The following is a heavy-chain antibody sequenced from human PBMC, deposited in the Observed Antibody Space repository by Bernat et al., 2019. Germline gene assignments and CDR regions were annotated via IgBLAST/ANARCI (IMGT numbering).Heavy chain of an antibody. CDR2: IKQDGSEK. V-gene: IGHV3-7*04. D-gene: IGHD6-19*01. J-gene: IGHJ4*02. CDR1: GFTFSNYW. CDR3: AREGRYSSGDY. Sequence: EVQLVESGGGLVQPGGSLRLSCAASGFTFSNYWMSWVRQAPGKGLEWVASIKQDGSEKYYVDSVKGRFTISRDNAKNSLYLKMDSLRAEDTAVYYCAREGRYSSGDYWGQGTLVTVSS.